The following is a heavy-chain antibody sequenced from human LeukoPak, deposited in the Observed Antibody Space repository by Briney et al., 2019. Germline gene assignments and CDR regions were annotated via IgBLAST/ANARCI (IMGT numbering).Heavy chain of an antibody. Sequence: APVKVSCKASGYTFTSYDINWVRQATGQGLEWMGWMNPNSGNTGYAQKFQGRVTMTRNTSISTAYMELSSLRSEDTAVYYCARGLFEDIVASPHYGMDVWGQGTTVTVSS. CDR3: ARGLFEDIVASPHYGMDV. CDR2: MNPNSGNT. J-gene: IGHJ6*02. D-gene: IGHD5-12*01. V-gene: IGHV1-8*01. CDR1: GYTFTSYD.